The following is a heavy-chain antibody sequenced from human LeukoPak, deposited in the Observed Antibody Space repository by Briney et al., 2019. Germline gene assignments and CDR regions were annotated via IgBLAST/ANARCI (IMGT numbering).Heavy chain of an antibody. CDR3: ASRRPSFDY. V-gene: IGHV4-34*01. CDR2: INHSGST. Sequence: PSETLSLTCAVYGGSFSGYYWSWVRQPPGKGLEWIGEINHSGSTNYNPSLKSRVTISVDTSKNQFSLKLSSVTAADTAVYYCASRRPSFDYWGQGTLVTVSS. J-gene: IGHJ4*02. CDR1: GGSFSGYY.